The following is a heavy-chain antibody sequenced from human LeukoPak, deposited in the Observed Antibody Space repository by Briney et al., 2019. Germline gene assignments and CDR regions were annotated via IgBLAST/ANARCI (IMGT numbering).Heavy chain of an antibody. Sequence: GGSLRLSCAASGFTFDDYAMHWVRQAPGKGLEWVSGISWNSGSIGYADSVKGRFTISRDNAKNSLYLQMNSLRAEDTALYYCAKAGSWYGSYYFVYWGQGTLVTVSS. CDR3: AKAGSWYGSYYFVY. CDR2: ISWNSGSI. CDR1: GFTFDDYA. D-gene: IGHD6-13*01. V-gene: IGHV3-9*01. J-gene: IGHJ4*02.